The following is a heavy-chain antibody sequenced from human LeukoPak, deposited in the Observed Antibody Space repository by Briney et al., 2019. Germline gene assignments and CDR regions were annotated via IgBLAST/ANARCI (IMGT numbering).Heavy chain of an antibody. Sequence: ASVKVSCKASGYTFSNYYIHWVRQAPGQGLEWMGIINPSGGSTTYAQKFQGRVTITADESTSTAYMELSSLRSEDTAVYYCARETSQKRAHYMDVWGKGTTVTISS. CDR2: INPSGGST. CDR3: ARETSQKRAHYMDV. J-gene: IGHJ6*03. V-gene: IGHV1-46*01. CDR1: GYTFSNYY.